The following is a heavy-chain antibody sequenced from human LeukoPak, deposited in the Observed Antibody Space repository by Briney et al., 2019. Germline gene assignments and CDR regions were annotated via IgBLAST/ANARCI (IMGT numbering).Heavy chain of an antibody. Sequence: GGSLRLSCAASGFTFSNYAMNWVRQAPGKGLEWVSAISGSGGSTYYADSVKGRFTISRDSSKNTLNLQMNSLRAEDTAVYYCAKRGYCSGGSCSFYYYAMDVWGQGTTVTVSS. CDR1: GFTFSNYA. D-gene: IGHD2-15*01. CDR2: ISGSGGST. J-gene: IGHJ6*02. CDR3: AKRGYCSGGSCSFYYYAMDV. V-gene: IGHV3-23*01.